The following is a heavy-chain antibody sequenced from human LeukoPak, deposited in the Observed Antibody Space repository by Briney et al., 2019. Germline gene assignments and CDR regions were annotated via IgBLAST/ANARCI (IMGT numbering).Heavy chain of an antibody. D-gene: IGHD6-19*01. V-gene: IGHV1-18*01. CDR3: ARDQDSSGWYEAYYFDY. J-gene: IGHJ4*02. CDR1: GYTFTSYG. Sequence: GASAKVSCKASGYTFTSYGISWVRQAPGQGLEWMGWISAYNGNTNYAQKLQGRVTMTTDTSTSTAYMELRSLRSDDTAVYYCARDQDSSGWYEAYYFDYWGQGTLVTVSS. CDR2: ISAYNGNT.